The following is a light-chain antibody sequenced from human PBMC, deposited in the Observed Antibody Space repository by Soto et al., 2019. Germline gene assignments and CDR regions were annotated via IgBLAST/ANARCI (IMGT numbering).Light chain of an antibody. CDR2: SNS. Sequence: SSELTQPLSVSVALGQTARITCGGNNIGLKNVHWYQQKPGQAPVLVIYSNSNRPSGIPERFSGSNSGNTATLTISRAQAGDEADYYCQVWVSRTVVFGGGTKLTVL. V-gene: IGLV3-9*01. CDR1: NIGLKN. J-gene: IGLJ2*01. CDR3: QVWVSRTVV.